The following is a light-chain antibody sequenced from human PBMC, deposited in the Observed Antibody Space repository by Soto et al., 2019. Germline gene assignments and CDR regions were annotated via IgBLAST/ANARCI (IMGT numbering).Light chain of an antibody. CDR2: GAS. J-gene: IGKJ1*01. CDR3: QQYGSSLWT. V-gene: IGKV3-20*01. Sequence: EIVLTQSPGTLSLSPGERATVSCRTSHSISSAYLAWHQQKPGQAPRLLIYGASNRATGIPDRFSGSGSGTDFTLTISRLEPEDLAVDYCQQYGSSLWTVGQGTNVQIK. CDR1: HSISSAY.